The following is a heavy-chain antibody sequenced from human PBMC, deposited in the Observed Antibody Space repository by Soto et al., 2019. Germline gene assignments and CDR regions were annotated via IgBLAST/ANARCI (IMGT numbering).Heavy chain of an antibody. J-gene: IGHJ4*02. V-gene: IGHV3-33*01. D-gene: IGHD3-16*02. CDR3: ARERDDYIWGSYRAIDY. CDR2: IWYDGSNK. CDR1: GFTFSSYG. Sequence: QVQLVESGGGVVQPGRSLRLSCAASGFTFSSYGMHWVRQAPGKGLEWVAVIWYDGSNKYYADSVKGRFTISRDNSKNTLYPQMNSLRAEDTAVYYCARERDDYIWGSYRAIDYWGQGTLVTVSS.